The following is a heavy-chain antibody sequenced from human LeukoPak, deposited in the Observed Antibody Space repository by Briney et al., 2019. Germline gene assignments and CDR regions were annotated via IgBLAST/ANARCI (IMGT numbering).Heavy chain of an antibody. Sequence: ASVKVSCKASGYTFTGYYMHWVRQAPGQGLEWMGWINPNSGGTNYAQKFQGRVTMTRDTSITTAYMELSRLTSDDTAVYYCARDRDGYNGYTDWGQGTLVTVSS. J-gene: IGHJ4*02. CDR3: ARDRDGYNGYTD. V-gene: IGHV1-2*02. CDR1: GYTFTGYY. D-gene: IGHD5-24*01. CDR2: INPNSGGT.